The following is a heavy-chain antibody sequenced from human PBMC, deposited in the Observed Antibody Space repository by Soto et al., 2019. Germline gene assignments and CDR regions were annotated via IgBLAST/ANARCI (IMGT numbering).Heavy chain of an antibody. V-gene: IGHV3-23*01. CDR3: ANTGYSSGGMDV. CDR1: GFTFSSYA. J-gene: IGHJ6*02. D-gene: IGHD5-18*01. CDR2: ISGSGGST. Sequence: SLRLSCAASGFTFSSYAMSWVRQAPGKGLEWVSAISGSGGSTYYADSVKGRFTISRDNSKNTLYLQMNSLRAEDTAVYYCANTGYSSGGMDVWGQGTTVTVSS.